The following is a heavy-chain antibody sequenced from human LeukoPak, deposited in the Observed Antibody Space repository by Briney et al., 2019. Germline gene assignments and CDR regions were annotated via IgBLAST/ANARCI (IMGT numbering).Heavy chain of an antibody. D-gene: IGHD2-2*01. CDR3: ARDRGSSTPDYGMDV. V-gene: IGHV1-2*02. CDR2: INPNSGGT. CDR1: GYTFTGYY. Sequence: ASVKVSCKASGYTFTGYYMHWVRQAPGQGLEWMGWINPNSGGTNYARKFQGRVTMTRDTSISTAYMELSRLRSDDTAVYYCARDRGSSTPDYGMDVWGQGTTVTVSS. J-gene: IGHJ6*02.